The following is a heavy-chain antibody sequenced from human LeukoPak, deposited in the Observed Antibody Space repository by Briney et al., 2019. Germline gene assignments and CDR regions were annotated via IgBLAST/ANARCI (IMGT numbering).Heavy chain of an antibody. Sequence: GRSLRLSCAASGFTFYDYAMHWVRQAPGKGLEWVSGISWNSGSIGYADSVRGRFTISRDNAKNSQYLQMNSLRAEDMALYYCAKGDSSSWYDPIFTWGQGTLVTVSS. D-gene: IGHD6-13*01. CDR2: ISWNSGSI. CDR3: AKGDSSSWYDPIFT. CDR1: GFTFYDYA. V-gene: IGHV3-9*03. J-gene: IGHJ5*02.